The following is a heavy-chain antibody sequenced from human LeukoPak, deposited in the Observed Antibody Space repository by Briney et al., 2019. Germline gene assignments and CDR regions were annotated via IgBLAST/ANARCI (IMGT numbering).Heavy chain of an antibody. CDR1: GGTFSSYA. D-gene: IGHD1-1*01. CDR2: IIPLFGTA. V-gene: IGHV1-69*05. CDR3: ARGPGLERFDY. J-gene: IGHJ4*02. Sequence: SVKVSCKASGGTFSSYAISWVRQAPGQGLEWMGGIIPLFGTANFAQKFQGRVTITTDESTTTAYMELSSLRSEDTAVYYCARGPGLERFDYWGQGNLVPVSA.